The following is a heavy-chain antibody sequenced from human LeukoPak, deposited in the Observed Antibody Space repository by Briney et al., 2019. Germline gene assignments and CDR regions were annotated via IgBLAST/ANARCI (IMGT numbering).Heavy chain of an antibody. D-gene: IGHD2-8*01. CDR2: VNPNTGGT. V-gene: IGHV1-2*02. CDR3: ARVGYCSRGVCYNYDY. Sequence: ASVTVSCKASGYSFTGNYMHWVRHPPGQGFELMGWVNPNTGGTNYAQKFKGRVLMTRDTSISTAYLELSSLKSDDTAVYYCARVGYCSRGVCYNYDYWGQGTQVTVSS. CDR1: GYSFTGNY. J-gene: IGHJ4*02.